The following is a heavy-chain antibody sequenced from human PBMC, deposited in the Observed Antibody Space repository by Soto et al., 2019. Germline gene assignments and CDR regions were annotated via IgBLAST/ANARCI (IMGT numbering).Heavy chain of an antibody. V-gene: IGHV1-2*02. Sequence: VASVKVSCKASGYTFTGYYMHWVRQAPGQGLEWMGWINPNSGGTNYAQKFQGRVTMTRDTSISTAYMELSRLRSEDTAVYYCARVMVRGKGPCFDYWGQGTLVTVSS. J-gene: IGHJ4*02. CDR1: GYTFTGYY. CDR2: INPNSGGT. CDR3: ARVMVRGKGPCFDY. D-gene: IGHD3-10*01.